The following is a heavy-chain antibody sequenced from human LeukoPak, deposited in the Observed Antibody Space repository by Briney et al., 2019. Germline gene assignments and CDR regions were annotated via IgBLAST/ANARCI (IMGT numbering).Heavy chain of an antibody. CDR2: ISNYAT. J-gene: IGHJ3*02. Sequence: PGGSLRLSCAASGLTFSTYSMNWVRQAPGKGLEWVSYISNYATSYADSVKGRFTISRDTAKNSLYLQMNSLRAEDTAVYYCARDFMYAFDIWGQGTMVTVSS. CDR1: GLTFSTYS. D-gene: IGHD3-10*02. CDR3: ARDFMYAFDI. V-gene: IGHV3-48*01.